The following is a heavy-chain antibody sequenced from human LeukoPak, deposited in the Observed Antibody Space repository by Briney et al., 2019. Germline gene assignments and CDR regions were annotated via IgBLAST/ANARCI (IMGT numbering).Heavy chain of an antibody. J-gene: IGHJ4*02. CDR1: GFTFSTYA. CDR3: VKVSGSRPGPDY. CDR2: ISFDGSNK. V-gene: IGHV3-30*14. Sequence: GGSLRLSCAASGFTFSTYAMHWVRQAPGQGLEWVALISFDGSNKYYGDSVKGRFTISRDNSKNTLYLQMSSLRAEDTAVYYCVKVSGSRPGPDYWGQGTLVTVSS. D-gene: IGHD1-26*01.